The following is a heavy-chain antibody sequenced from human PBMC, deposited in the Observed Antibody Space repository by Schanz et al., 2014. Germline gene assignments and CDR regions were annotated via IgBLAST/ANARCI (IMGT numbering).Heavy chain of an antibody. V-gene: IGHV3-21*04. CDR1: GFAFSSYS. CDR3: ARSAGRDFWSGYYTRFDY. D-gene: IGHD3-3*01. CDR2: ISSSGSYI. Sequence: QLVGSGGGLIQPGGSLRLSCTASGFAFSSYSMNWVRQAPGKGLEWVSSISSSGSYIHYADSVKGRFTISRDNAKNSLYLQMNSLRAEDTAVYYCARSAGRDFWSGYYTRFDYWGQGTLVTVSS. J-gene: IGHJ4*02.